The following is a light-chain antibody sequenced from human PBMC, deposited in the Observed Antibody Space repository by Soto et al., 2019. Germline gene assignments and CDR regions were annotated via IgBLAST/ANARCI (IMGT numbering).Light chain of an antibody. CDR2: GAS. Sequence: EKARTQPPLTLPLSPRKGATRSCRASRSGSSNLAWYQQRPGQAPRLLIYGASTRASGVPDRFSGSGCGTEFSLTISSLQTHDSSVYYCKQYDVWPALTFGGGTKLDIK. CDR1: RSGSSN. CDR3: KQYDVWPALT. J-gene: IGKJ4*01. V-gene: IGKV3-15*01.